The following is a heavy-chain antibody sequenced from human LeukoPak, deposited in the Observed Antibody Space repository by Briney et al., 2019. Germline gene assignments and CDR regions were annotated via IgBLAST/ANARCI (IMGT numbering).Heavy chain of an antibody. CDR2: IYYSGST. V-gene: IGHV4-59*01. J-gene: IGHJ4*02. CDR3: AKVPFNPEMATTSFDY. Sequence: SETLSLTCTVSGGSISSYYWSWIRQPPGKGLEWIGYIYYSGSTNYNPSLKSRVTISVDTSKNQFSLKLSSVTAADTAVYYCAKVPFNPEMATTSFDYWGQGTLVTVSS. D-gene: IGHD5-24*01. CDR1: GGSISSYY.